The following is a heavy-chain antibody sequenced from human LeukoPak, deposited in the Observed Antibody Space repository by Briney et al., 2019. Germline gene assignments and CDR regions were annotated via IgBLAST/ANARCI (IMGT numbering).Heavy chain of an antibody. D-gene: IGHD3-3*01. CDR2: ISAYNGNT. Sequence: ASVKVSCKTSGYTFTSYGISWVRQAPGQGLEWMGWISAYNGNTNYAQKLQGRVTMTTDTSTSTAYMELRSLRSDDTAVYYCARDHYYDFWSGQIYGMDVWGQGTTVTVSS. V-gene: IGHV1-18*01. CDR1: GYTFTSYG. J-gene: IGHJ6*02. CDR3: ARDHYYDFWSGQIYGMDV.